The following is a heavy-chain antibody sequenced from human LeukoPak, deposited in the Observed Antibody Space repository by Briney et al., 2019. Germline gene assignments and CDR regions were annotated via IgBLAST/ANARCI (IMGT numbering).Heavy chain of an antibody. Sequence: PGGSLRLSCRTSGFTFSSYGMHWVRQAPGKGLEWVAFIRFDGTGKYYGDSVKSRFTISRDDSKSTLYLQMNSPRAEDSAFYYCAKEKYYYDISGYDYWGQGTLVTVSS. CDR3: AKEKYYYDISGYDY. D-gene: IGHD3-22*01. CDR2: IRFDGTGK. J-gene: IGHJ4*02. V-gene: IGHV3-30*02. CDR1: GFTFSSYG.